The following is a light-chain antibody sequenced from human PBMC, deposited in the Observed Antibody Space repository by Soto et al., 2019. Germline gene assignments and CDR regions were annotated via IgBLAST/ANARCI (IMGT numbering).Light chain of an antibody. CDR1: RGISSY. Sequence: DIQLTQSPSFLSASVGDRVTITCRASRGISSYLAWYQQKPGKAPKLLISAASTLQSGVPSRFSGSGSGTEFTLTISCLQPEDFATYYCQQLNSYPITFGQGTRLEMK. CDR2: AAS. J-gene: IGKJ5*01. V-gene: IGKV1-9*01. CDR3: QQLNSYPIT.